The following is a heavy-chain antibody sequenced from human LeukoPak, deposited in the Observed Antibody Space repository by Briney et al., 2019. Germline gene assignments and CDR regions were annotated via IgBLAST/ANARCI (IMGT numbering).Heavy chain of an antibody. CDR2: IKQDGSEK. Sequence: GGSLRLSCAASGFTFSSYWMSWVRQAPGKGLEWVANIKQDGSEKYYVDSVKGRFTISRDNSKNTLYLQMNSLRAEDTAVYYCAKSPSYGSGSYYDDYWGQGTLVTVSS. CDR3: AKSPSYGSGSYYDDY. CDR1: GFTFSSYW. J-gene: IGHJ4*02. D-gene: IGHD3-10*01. V-gene: IGHV3-7*03.